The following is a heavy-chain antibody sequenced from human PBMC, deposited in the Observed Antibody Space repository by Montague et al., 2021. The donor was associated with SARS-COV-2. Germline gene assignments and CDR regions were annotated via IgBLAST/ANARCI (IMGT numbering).Heavy chain of an antibody. J-gene: IGHJ3*02. CDR2: IYDSGST. CDR1: GGSISSSSYY. CDR3: ARRGRKLLPVATTIGGFDI. D-gene: IGHD5-12*01. V-gene: IGHV4-39*02. Sequence: SETLSLTCTVSGGSISSSSYYWDWIRQPPGKGLERIGSIYDSGSTYYNPSLKSRVTISVDTSKNHFSLKLSSVTAADTAVYYCARRGRKLLPVATTIGGFDIWGQGTMVTVSS.